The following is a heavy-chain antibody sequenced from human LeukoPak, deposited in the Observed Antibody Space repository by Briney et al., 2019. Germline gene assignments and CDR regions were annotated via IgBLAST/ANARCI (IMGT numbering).Heavy chain of an antibody. Sequence: PGGSLRLSCAASGLTFNNYAMSWVRQAPGKGLEWVSGITGSGRTTYYADSVKGRFTISRDNSKNTLYLQMNSLRAEDTAVYYCAGSGGYDLTAPTFDYWGQGTLVTVSS. J-gene: IGHJ4*02. CDR3: AGSGGYDLTAPTFDY. CDR1: GLTFNNYA. D-gene: IGHD5-12*01. CDR2: ITGSGRTT. V-gene: IGHV3-23*01.